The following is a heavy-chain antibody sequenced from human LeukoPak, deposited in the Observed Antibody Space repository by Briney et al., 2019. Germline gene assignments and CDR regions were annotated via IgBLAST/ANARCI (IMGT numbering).Heavy chain of an antibody. CDR1: GFTFDDYA. Sequence: GGSLGLSCAASGFTFDDYAMHWVRQAPGKGLEWVSGISWNSGSIGYADSVKGRFTISRDNSKNTLYLQMNSLRPEDTAVYYCAKSYYYDSSGYYYWGQGTLVTVSS. J-gene: IGHJ4*02. D-gene: IGHD3-22*01. CDR2: ISWNSGSI. V-gene: IGHV3-9*01. CDR3: AKSYYYDSSGYYY.